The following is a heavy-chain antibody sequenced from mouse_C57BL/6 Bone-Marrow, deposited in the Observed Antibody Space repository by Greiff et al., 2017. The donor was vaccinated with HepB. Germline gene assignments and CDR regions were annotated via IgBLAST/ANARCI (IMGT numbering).Heavy chain of an antibody. V-gene: IGHV5-9-1*02. CDR3: TIYYYGLYFDY. Sequence: EVKVVESGEGLVKPGGSLKLSCAASGFTFSSYAMSWVRQTPEKRLEWVAYISSGGDYIYYADTVKGRFTISRDNARNTLYLQMSSLNSEDTAMYYCTIYYYGLYFDYWGQGTTLTVSS. CDR1: GFTFSSYA. J-gene: IGHJ2*01. CDR2: ISSGGDYI. D-gene: IGHD1-1*01.